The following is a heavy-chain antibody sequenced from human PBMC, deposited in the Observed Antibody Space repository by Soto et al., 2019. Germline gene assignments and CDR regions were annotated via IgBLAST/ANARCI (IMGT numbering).Heavy chain of an antibody. D-gene: IGHD4-17*01. J-gene: IGHJ3*01. CDR3: AAFATTGDAFDV. Sequence: ASVKVSCKASGYTFTSYGISWVRQAPGQGLEWMGWISAYNGNTNYAQKFQERVTMTRDMSTSTAYMELSSLRSEDTAVYYCAAFATTGDAFDVWGQGTMVTVSS. CDR2: ISAYNGNT. CDR1: GYTFTSYG. V-gene: IGHV1-18*01.